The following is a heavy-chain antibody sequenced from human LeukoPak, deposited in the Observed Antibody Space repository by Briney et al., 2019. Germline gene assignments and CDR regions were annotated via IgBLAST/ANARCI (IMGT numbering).Heavy chain of an antibody. J-gene: IGHJ4*02. D-gene: IGHD2-15*01. V-gene: IGHV3-30*04. CDR2: ISYDGSNK. CDR3: AKLNFFDY. CDR1: GFTFSSYA. Sequence: GGSLRLSCAASGFTFSSYAMHWARQAPGKGLKWVAVISYDGSNKYYADSVKGRFTISRDNSKNTLYLQMNSLRAEDTAVYYCAKLNFFDYWGQGTLVTVSS.